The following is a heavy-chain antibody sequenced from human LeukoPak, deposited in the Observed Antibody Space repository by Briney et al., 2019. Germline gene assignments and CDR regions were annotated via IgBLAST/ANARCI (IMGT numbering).Heavy chain of an antibody. J-gene: IGHJ4*02. V-gene: IGHV3-30-3*01. CDR3: AKDTVVVPAAGFDY. CDR2: ISYDGSNK. D-gene: IGHD2-2*01. CDR1: GFTFSSSA. Sequence: GGSLRLSCAASGFTFSSSAMHWVRQAPDKGLEWVAVISYDGSNKYYADSVKGRFTISRDNSKNTLYLQMNSLRAEDTAVYYCAKDTVVVPAAGFDYWGQGTLVTVSS.